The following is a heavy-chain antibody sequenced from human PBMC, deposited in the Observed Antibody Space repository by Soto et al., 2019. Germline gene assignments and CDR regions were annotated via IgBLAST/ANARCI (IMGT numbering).Heavy chain of an antibody. J-gene: IGHJ5*02. D-gene: IGHD2-2*01. V-gene: IGHV4-59*01. CDR2: IYYSGST. CDR1: GGSISSYY. CDR3: ASHSCSSTSCYLSTGWFDP. Sequence: QVQLQESGPGLVKPSETLSLTCTVSGGSISSYYWSWIRQPPGKGLEWIGYIYYSGSTNYNPSLKSRVPISVDTSKNQFSLKLSSVTAADTAVYYCASHSCSSTSCYLSTGWFDPWGQGTLVTVSS.